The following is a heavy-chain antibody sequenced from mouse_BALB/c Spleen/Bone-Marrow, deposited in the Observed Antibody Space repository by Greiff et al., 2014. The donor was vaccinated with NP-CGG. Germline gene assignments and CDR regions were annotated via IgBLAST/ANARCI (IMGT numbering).Heavy chain of an antibody. CDR2: IWRGGTT. D-gene: IGHD1-1*01. V-gene: IGHV2-5-1*01. CDR3: AKGHYGSSPFAY. Sequence: QVQLQQSGPSLVQPSQSLSITCTVSGFSLTNYGIYWVRQSPGKGLEWLGVIWRGGTTDYNAAFMSRLSITKDNSKSQVFFKMNRLQADDTAIYYCAKGHYGSSPFAYWGQGTLVTVSA. CDR1: GFSLTNYG. J-gene: IGHJ3*01.